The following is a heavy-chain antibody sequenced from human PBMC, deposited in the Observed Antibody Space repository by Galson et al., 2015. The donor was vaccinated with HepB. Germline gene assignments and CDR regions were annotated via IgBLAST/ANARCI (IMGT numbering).Heavy chain of an antibody. CDR1: GFTLSSHW. V-gene: IGHV3-74*01. D-gene: IGHD3-3*01. CDR3: STIFDSPSDSPSDS. Sequence: LRLSCAASGFTLSSHWMHWVRQAPGKGLMWVSRIENDGSETSYADSVNGRFTISRDNARNTLYLQMHSLRAEDTAVYYCSTIFDSPSDSPSDSWGQGTLANFSS. J-gene: IGHJ4*02. CDR2: IENDGSET.